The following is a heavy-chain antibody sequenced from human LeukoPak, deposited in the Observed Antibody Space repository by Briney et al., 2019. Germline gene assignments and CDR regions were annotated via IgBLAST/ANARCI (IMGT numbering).Heavy chain of an antibody. V-gene: IGHV4-59*01. CDR3: ARGWYYDILTGYSPFDY. Sequence: SETLSLTCTVSGGSISSYYWSWIRQPPGKGLEWIGYIYYSGSTNYNPSLKSRVTISVDTSKNQFSLKLSSVTAADTAVYYCARGWYYDILTGYSPFDYWGQRTLVTVSS. CDR1: GGSISSYY. CDR2: IYYSGST. J-gene: IGHJ4*02. D-gene: IGHD3-9*01.